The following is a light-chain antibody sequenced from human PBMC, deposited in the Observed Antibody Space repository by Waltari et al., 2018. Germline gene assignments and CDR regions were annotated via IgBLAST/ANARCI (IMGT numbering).Light chain of an antibody. CDR3: QVWDSSSDHPVV. CDR2: DDS. J-gene: IGLJ2*01. Sequence: SYVLTQAPSASVAPGQTARITCGGNNIGGKSVHWYQQKPGQAPVLVVYDDSDRPPGIPGRFSGANSGNTATRTISRVEAGDEADYYCQVWDSSSDHPVVFGGGTKLTVL. CDR1: NIGGKS. V-gene: IGLV3-21*02.